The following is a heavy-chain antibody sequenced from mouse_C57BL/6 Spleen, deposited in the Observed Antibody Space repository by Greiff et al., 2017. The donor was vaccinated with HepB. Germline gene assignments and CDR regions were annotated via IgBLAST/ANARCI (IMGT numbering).Heavy chain of an antibody. J-gene: IGHJ2*01. CDR1: GFTFSSYG. Sequence: EVKLVESGGDLVKPGGSLKLSCAASGFTFSSYGMSWVRQTPDKRLEWVATISSGGSYTYYPDSVKGRFTISRDNAKNTLYLQMSSLKSEDTAMYYCARGDLGRGDYWGQGTTLTVSS. CDR2: ISSGGSYT. V-gene: IGHV5-6*01. D-gene: IGHD4-1*01. CDR3: ARGDLGRGDY.